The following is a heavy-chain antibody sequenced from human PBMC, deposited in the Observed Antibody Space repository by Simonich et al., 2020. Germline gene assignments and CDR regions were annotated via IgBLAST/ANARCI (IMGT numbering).Heavy chain of an antibody. CDR1: GGSISSSSYY. V-gene: IGHV4-61*05. CDR2: IYYSGST. CDR3: ARRGDGHAFDI. D-gene: IGHD3-16*01. J-gene: IGHJ3*02. Sequence: QLQLQESGPGLVKPSETLSLTCTVSGGSISSSSYYWGWIRQPPGKGLEWIGYIYYSGSTNYNTSLKSRVTISVDTSKNQFSLKLSSVTAADTAVYYCARRGDGHAFDIWGQGTMVTVSS.